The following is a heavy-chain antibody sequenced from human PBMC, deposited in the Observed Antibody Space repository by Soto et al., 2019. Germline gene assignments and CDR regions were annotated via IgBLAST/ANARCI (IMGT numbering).Heavy chain of an antibody. CDR1: GDSITRSRYY. J-gene: IGHJ5*02. CDR2: IYYSGST. CDR3: ARLRHSGAVFDP. V-gene: IGHV4-39*07. Sequence: SETLSLTCTVSGDSITRSRYYWGWVRQPPGKGLEWIGSIYYSGSTYYNLSLRSRVTISIDTSKSQFSLKLDSVTASDTAMYYCARLRHSGAVFDPWGQGTLVTVSS. D-gene: IGHD1-26*01.